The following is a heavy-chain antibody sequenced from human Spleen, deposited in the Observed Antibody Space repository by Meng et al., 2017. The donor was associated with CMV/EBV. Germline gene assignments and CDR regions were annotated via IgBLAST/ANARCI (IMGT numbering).Heavy chain of an antibody. CDR2: IYSGGST. Sequence: GESLKISCAASGFTVSSNYMSWVRQAPGKGLEWVSVIYSGGSTFYADSVKGRFTISRDNSKNTLYLQMNSLRAEDTAVYYCASLYYDFWSGYSPLDYWGQGTLVTVSS. V-gene: IGHV3-53*01. CDR1: GFTVSSNY. D-gene: IGHD3-3*01. J-gene: IGHJ4*02. CDR3: ASLYYDFWSGYSPLDY.